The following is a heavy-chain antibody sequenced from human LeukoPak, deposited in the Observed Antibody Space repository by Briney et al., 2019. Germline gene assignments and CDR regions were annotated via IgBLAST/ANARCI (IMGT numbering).Heavy chain of an antibody. CDR3: ARGQFQRDY. J-gene: IGHJ4*02. CDR1: GGSINSHEW. Sequence: SETLSLTCAVSGGSINSHEWWTWVRQPPGKGLEWIGESHRGGSTNYNPSLRSRVTISVDTSKNQFSLNLRSVTAADTAVYYCARGQFQRDYWGQGTLVTVSS. CDR2: SHRGGST. V-gene: IGHV4-4*02.